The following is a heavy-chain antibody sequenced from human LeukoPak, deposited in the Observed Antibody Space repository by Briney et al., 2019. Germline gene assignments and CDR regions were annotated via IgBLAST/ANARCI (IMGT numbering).Heavy chain of an antibody. CDR1: GFTFSSYW. V-gene: IGHV3-74*01. CDR2: INSDGSST. J-gene: IGHJ4*02. CDR3: ARDLASLTIFGVAHAPAPLDY. D-gene: IGHD3-3*01. Sequence: PGGSLRLSCAASGFTFSSYWMHWVRQAPGKGLVWVSRINSDGSSTSYADSVKGRFTISGDNAKNTLYLQMNSLRAEDTAVYYCARDLASLTIFGVAHAPAPLDYWGQGTLVTVSS.